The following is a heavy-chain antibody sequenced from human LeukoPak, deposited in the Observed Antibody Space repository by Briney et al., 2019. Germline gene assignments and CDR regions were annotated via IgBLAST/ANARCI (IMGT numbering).Heavy chain of an antibody. D-gene: IGHD5-12*01. J-gene: IGHJ6*03. CDR1: GFTFSNYA. CDR3: ARSLATSYYYMDV. Sequence: GGSLRLSCAASGFTFSNYAMHWVRQAPGKGLEWVAVISYDGSNKFYADSVKGRFTISRDNSKNTRHLQMNSLRAEDTAVYYCARSLATSYYYMDVWGKGTTVTVS. CDR2: ISYDGSNK. V-gene: IGHV3-30*04.